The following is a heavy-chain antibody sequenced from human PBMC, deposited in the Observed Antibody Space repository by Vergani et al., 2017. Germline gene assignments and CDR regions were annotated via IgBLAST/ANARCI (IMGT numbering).Heavy chain of an antibody. J-gene: IGHJ6*03. V-gene: IGHV3-74*01. Sequence: EVQLLESGGGLVQPGGSLRLSCAASGFTFSSYWMHWVRQAPGKGLVWVSRINSDGSSTSYADSVKGRFTISRDNAKNTLYLQMNSLRAEDTAVYYCARDPVNRYYYYYMDVWGKGTTVTVSS. CDR1: GFTFSSYW. CDR2: INSDGSST. D-gene: IGHD4-17*01. CDR3: ARDPVNRYYYYYMDV.